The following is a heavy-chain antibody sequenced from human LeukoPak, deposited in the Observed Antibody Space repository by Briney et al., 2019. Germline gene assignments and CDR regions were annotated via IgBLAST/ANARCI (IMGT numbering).Heavy chain of an antibody. V-gene: IGHV3-30*02. Sequence: PGGSLRLSCAASGFTFSSYGMHWVRQAPGKGLEWVAFIRYDGSNKYYADSVKGRFTISRDNSKSTLYLQMNSLRAEDTAVYYCANLIVVVPAIAFDIWGQGTMVTVSS. CDR1: GFTFSSYG. D-gene: IGHD2-2*01. CDR3: ANLIVVVPAIAFDI. J-gene: IGHJ3*02. CDR2: IRYDGSNK.